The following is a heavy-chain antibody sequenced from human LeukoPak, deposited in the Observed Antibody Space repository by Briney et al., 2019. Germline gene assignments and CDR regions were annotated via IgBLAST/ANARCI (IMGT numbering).Heavy chain of an antibody. J-gene: IGHJ5*02. D-gene: IGHD5-12*01. CDR1: GYTFTGYY. V-gene: IGHV1-2*02. CDR2: IHPNTGGT. Sequence: ASVKVSCKASGYTFTGYYMHWVRQAPGQGLEWMGWIHPNTGGTNYAQKFQGRVTMTRDTSITTAYMELSRLRSDDTAVYYCAREGGYSGYVASWFDPWGQGTLVTVSS. CDR3: AREGGYSGYVASWFDP.